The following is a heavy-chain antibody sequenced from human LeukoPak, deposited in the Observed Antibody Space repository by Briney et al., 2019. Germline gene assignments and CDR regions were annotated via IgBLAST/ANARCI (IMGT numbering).Heavy chain of an antibody. CDR2: INHNGNVK. V-gene: IGHV3-7*04. CDR1: GVTFSSYW. J-gene: IGHJ6*02. Sequence: GGSLRLSCAASGVTFSSYWMNWARQAPGKGLEWVASINHNGNVKYYVESVKGRFTISGDNAKNSVYMEMSNLRAEDTAGYYCARGGDLDVWGQGATVTVSS. CDR3: ARGGDLDV. D-gene: IGHD2-21*01.